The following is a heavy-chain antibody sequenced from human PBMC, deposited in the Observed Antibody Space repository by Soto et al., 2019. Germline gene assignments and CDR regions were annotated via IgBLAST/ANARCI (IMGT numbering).Heavy chain of an antibody. CDR3: VRDGLDYYDTERLYFDN. D-gene: IGHD3-22*01. V-gene: IGHV3-21*01. Sequence: EVQLVESGGGPVRPGGSLKLSCAASGFNFITYSLSWVRQAPGKGLEWVASISSSAVYIDYADSVKGRFTISRDNANNSLYLQRNSLRAEDTATDYCVRDGLDYYDTERLYFDNWGQGTLVTVSS. CDR2: ISSSAVYI. CDR1: GFNFITYS. J-gene: IGHJ4*02.